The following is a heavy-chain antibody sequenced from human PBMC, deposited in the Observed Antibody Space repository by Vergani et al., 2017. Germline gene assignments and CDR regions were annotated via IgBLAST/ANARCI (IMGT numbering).Heavy chain of an antibody. V-gene: IGHV3-48*04. D-gene: IGHD2-2*01. CDR1: GFTFSSYS. CDR2: ISSSSSTI. CDR3: ASLVYCSSTSCSKPPQN. J-gene: IGHJ4*02. Sequence: EVQLVESGGGLVQPGGSLRLSCAASGFTFSSYSMNWVRQAPGKGLEWVSYISSSSSTIYYADSVKGRFTISRDNAKNSLYLQMNGLRAEDTAVYYCASLVYCSSTSCSKPPQNWGQGTLVTVSS.